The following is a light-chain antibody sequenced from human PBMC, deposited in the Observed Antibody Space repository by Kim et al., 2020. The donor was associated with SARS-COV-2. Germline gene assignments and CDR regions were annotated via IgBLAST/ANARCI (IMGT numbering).Light chain of an antibody. V-gene: IGLV2-11*01. CDR3: CSFAGNYILI. J-gene: IGLJ2*01. Sequence: GQQVTNSCTGTGSDIVGYDYSSWDQHHPRNAPKRLFYGVTRRPSGVPERCSGSKAGNTASLTIFGLQAEEEADYYCCSFAGNYILIFGGGTQLTVL. CDR1: GSDIVGYDY. CDR2: GVT.